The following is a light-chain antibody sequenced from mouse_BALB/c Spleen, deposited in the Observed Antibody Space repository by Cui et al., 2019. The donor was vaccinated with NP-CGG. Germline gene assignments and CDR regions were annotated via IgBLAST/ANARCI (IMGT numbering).Light chain of an antibody. CDR1: TGAVTTSNY. V-gene: IGLV1*01. CDR3: VLWYSNHWV. CDR2: GTN. J-gene: IGLJ1*01. Sequence: HAVVTQESDLTTSPGETVTLTCRSSTGAVTTSNYANWVQEKPDHLFTGLIGGTNNRAPGVPARFSGSLIGDKAALTITGAQTEDEAIYFCVLWYSNHWVFGGGTKLTVL.